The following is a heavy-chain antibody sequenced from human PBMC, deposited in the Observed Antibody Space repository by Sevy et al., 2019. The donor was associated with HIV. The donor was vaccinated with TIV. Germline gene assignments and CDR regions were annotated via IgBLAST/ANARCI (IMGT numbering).Heavy chain of an antibody. V-gene: IGHV4-39*01. CDR2: IYHSGST. D-gene: IGHD5-18*01. CDR1: RGSITSKNYF. Sequence: SETLSLTCSVSRGSITSKNYFWAWIRQSPGKGLEWIGSIYHSGSTYHSPSLQSRVGISVDTSRRHFSLKLSSVTATDTAVYYCARHSFKHGYRPHYFDYWSQGTLATVSS. J-gene: IGHJ4*02. CDR3: ARHSFKHGYRPHYFDY.